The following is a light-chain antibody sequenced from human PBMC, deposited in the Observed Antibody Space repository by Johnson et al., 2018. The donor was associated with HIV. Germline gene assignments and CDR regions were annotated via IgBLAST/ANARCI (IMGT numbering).Light chain of an antibody. CDR1: SSNIGNSY. Sequence: QSVLTQPPSVSAAPGQKVTISRSGSSSNIGNSYVSWYQQLPGTAPKLLIYDNNKRPSGIPDRFSGSKSGTSATLGITGLQTGDEADYYCGTWNTSLSAHYGFGSGTKVIVL. CDR3: GTWNTSLSAHYG. V-gene: IGLV1-51*01. CDR2: DNN. J-gene: IGLJ1*01.